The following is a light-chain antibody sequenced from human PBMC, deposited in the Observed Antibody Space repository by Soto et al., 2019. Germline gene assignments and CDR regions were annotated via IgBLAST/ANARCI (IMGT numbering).Light chain of an antibody. CDR1: NSNIGSNT. Sequence: QSVLTQPPSASGTPGQRVTISCSGSNSNIGSNTVNWYQQLPGTAPKLLIYSNNQRPSGVPDRFSGSKSGTLASLAISGLQSEDEADYYCAAWDDSLNVLFGGGTKLTVL. CDR2: SNN. V-gene: IGLV1-44*01. J-gene: IGLJ2*01. CDR3: AAWDDSLNVL.